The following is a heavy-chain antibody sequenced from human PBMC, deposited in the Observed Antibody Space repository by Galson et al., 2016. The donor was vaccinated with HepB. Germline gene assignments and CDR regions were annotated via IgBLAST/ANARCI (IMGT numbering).Heavy chain of an antibody. V-gene: IGHV1-8*01. CDR3: ARGRRRFFYGMDV. CDR1: GYTFTSYD. Sequence: SVKVSCKASGYTFTSYDFIWVRQATGQGLEWLGWMTPNNGYTGYAEKFQGRLTLTRNTSISTAYMELSSLKSEDTALYYCARGRRRFFYGMDVWGQGTTVTVAS. J-gene: IGHJ6*02. CDR2: MTPNNGYT. D-gene: IGHD3-3*01.